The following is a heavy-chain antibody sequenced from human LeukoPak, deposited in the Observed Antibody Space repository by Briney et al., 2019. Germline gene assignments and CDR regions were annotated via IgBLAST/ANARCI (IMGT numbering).Heavy chain of an antibody. Sequence: GASVKVSCKASGYTFISYAMHWVRQATGQGLEWMGWMNPNSGNTGYAQKFQGRVTMTRNTSISTAYMELSSLRSEDTAVYYCASLTIGGEYALDIWGQGTMVTVSS. V-gene: IGHV1-8*02. CDR3: ASLTIGGEYALDI. CDR1: GYTFISYA. CDR2: MNPNSGNT. J-gene: IGHJ3*02. D-gene: IGHD3-16*01.